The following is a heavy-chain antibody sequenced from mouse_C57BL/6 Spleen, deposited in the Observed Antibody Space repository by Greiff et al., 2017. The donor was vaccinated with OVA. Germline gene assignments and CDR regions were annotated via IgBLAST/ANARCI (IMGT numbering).Heavy chain of an antibody. CDR1: GYTFTSYW. J-gene: IGHJ1*03. V-gene: IGHV1-69*01. CDR2: IDPSDSYT. D-gene: IGHD1-1*01. Sequence: QVQLQQSGAELVKPGASVKLSCKASGYTFTSYWMHWVKQRPGQGLEWIGEIDPSDSYTNYNQKFKGKSTLTVDKSSSTAYMQLSSLTSEDSAVYYCARSPVVAHWYFDVWGTGTTVTVSS. CDR3: ARSPVVAHWYFDV.